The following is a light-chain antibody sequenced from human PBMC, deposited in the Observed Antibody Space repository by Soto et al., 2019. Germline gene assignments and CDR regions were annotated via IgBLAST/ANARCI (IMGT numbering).Light chain of an antibody. CDR1: QSITSY. Sequence: EIQMTQSPSSLSASVGDRVTITCRASQSITSYLNWYQKKSGKAPKLLIHAASRLQSGVPSRFSGSGSGTDFTLTISSLHPEDSATYYCQQSYSSPRTFGRGTNVELK. CDR2: AAS. CDR3: QQSYSSPRT. V-gene: IGKV1-39*01. J-gene: IGKJ1*01.